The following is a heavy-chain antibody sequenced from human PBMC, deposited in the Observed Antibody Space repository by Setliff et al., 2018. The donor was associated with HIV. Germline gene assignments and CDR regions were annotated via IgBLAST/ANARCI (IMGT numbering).Heavy chain of an antibody. D-gene: IGHD6-13*01. V-gene: IGHV1-69*10. CDR3: ARGRQQLVHGAFDI. CDR2: IIPILGIA. Sequence: ASVKVSCKASGGTFSRYAISWVRQAPGQGLEWMGGIIPILGIANYAQKFQGRVTITADKSTSTAYMDLSSLRSEDTAVYYCARGRQQLVHGAFDIWGQGTMVTVSS. J-gene: IGHJ3*02. CDR1: GGTFSRYA.